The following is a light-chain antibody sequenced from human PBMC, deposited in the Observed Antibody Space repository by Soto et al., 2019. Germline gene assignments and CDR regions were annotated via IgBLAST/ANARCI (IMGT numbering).Light chain of an antibody. CDR2: KAS. J-gene: IGKJ1*01. CDR1: QTISSW. V-gene: IGKV1-5*03. Sequence: DIQMTQYPSTLSGSVGDRVTITCRASQTISSWLAWYQQKPGKAPKLLIYKASTLKSGVPSRFSGSGSGTEFTLTISSLQPDDFATYYCQHYNSYLEAFGQGTKVDIK. CDR3: QHYNSYLEA.